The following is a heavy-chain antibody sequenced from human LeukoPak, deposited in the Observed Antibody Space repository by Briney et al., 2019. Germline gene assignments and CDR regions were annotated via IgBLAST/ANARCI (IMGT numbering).Heavy chain of an antibody. CDR1: GGSISSGSYY. V-gene: IGHV4-61*02. CDR3: ARHAMGLRLGELSFLDS. Sequence: KTSQTLSLTCTVSGGSISSGSYYWSWIRQPAGKGLEWIGRIYTSGSTNYNPSLKSRVTISVDTSKNQFSLKLSSVTAADTAVYYCARHAMGLRLGELSFLDSWGQGTLVTVSS. J-gene: IGHJ4*02. D-gene: IGHD3-16*02. CDR2: IYTSGST.